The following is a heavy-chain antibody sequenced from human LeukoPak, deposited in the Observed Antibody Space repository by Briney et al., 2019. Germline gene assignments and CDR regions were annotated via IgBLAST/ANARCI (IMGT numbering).Heavy chain of an antibody. V-gene: IGHV4-59*01. CDR2: IDKGGST. D-gene: IGHD3-16*01. CDR1: GGSISNFY. J-gene: IGHJ4*02. Sequence: SETLSLTCTVSGGSISNFYWSWLRQPPGKGLEWIGYIDKGGSTNFNPSLKSRGNISVDTSKNQYSLKLSSVTAADMAVYYCAREDGCKEGGGFHFDHWGRGTLVTVSS. CDR3: AREDGCKEGGGFHFDH.